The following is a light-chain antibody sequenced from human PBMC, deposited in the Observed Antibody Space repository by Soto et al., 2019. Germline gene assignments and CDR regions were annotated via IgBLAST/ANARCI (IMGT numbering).Light chain of an antibody. J-gene: IGKJ1*01. CDR3: QQYNNWPPWT. CDR1: QSVSTN. CDR2: GAS. Sequence: RVMTQSPATLSLSPGERATLSCRASQSVSTNVAWYQQKPGQAPRLLIYGASTRATDIPARFSGSGSGTDFTLTINSLQSEDFAVYYCQQYNNWPPWTFGQVTTVEVK. V-gene: IGKV3-15*01.